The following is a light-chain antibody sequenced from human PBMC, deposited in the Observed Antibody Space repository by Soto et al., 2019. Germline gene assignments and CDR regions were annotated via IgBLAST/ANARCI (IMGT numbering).Light chain of an antibody. CDR1: QIVSSCY. V-gene: IGKV3-20*01. CDR3: HQYGSSPPWT. CDR2: SAS. J-gene: IGKJ1*01. Sequence: DTVLTQSPGTLSFSPREKDTHYCRASQIVSSCYLVCYLQKPGQVPWFLIYSASNRATGIPDRFSGSGSGTDFTLTISRLEPEDFAVYYCHQYGSSPPWTFGQGTKVDIK.